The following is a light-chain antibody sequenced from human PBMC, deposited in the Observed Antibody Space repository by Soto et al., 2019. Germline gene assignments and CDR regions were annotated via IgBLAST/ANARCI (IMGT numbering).Light chain of an antibody. J-gene: IGKJ1*01. CDR1: QIISSY. CDR2: AAS. CDR3: QQGYSTLWT. V-gene: IGKV1-39*01. Sequence: DIQMTQSPSSLSASVGDRVTITCRASQIISSYLNWYQQKPGKAPKLLIYAASSLQSGVPSRFSGSGSGTDFTLTISSLQPEDFATYYCQQGYSTLWTFGQGTKVEIK.